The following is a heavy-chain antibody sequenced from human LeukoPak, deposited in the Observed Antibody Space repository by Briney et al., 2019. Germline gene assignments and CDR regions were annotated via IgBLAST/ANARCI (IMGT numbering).Heavy chain of an antibody. Sequence: GASVKVSCKASGGTFSSYAISWVRQAPGQGLEWMGGIIPIFGTANYAQKFQGRVTITADESTSTAYMELSSLRSEDTAVYYCARGRTYDPFEYSLSEPLDYWGQGTLVTVSS. CDR1: GGTFSSYA. CDR3: ARGRTYDPFEYSLSEPLDY. D-gene: IGHD6-6*01. CDR2: IIPIFGTA. J-gene: IGHJ4*02. V-gene: IGHV1-69*13.